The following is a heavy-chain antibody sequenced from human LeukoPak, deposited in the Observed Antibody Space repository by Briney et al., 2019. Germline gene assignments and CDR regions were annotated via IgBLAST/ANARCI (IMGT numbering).Heavy chain of an antibody. CDR1: GFTFSDYY. J-gene: IGHJ4*02. CDR3: ARDRLGDYDHSGYYDK. V-gene: IGHV3-11*01. D-gene: IGHD3-22*01. CDR2: ICDSGRTI. Sequence: GGSLRLSCAASGFTFSDYYMNWIRQAPRKGLEWVSYICDSGRTIYYADSVKGRFTISRDNAKNSVYLQMNNLRAEDTAVYYCARDRLGDYDHSGYYDKWGQGTLVTVSS.